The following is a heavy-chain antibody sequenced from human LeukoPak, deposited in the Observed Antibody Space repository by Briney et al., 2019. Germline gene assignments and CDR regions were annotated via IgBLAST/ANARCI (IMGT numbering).Heavy chain of an antibody. CDR3: AKGDLRGSSSWFDY. Sequence: GGSLRLSCAASGFTFSSYGMHWVRQAPGKGLEWVAVISYDGSNKYYADSVKGRFTISRDNSKNTLYLQMNSLRAEDTAVYYCAKGDLRGSSSWFDYWGQGTLVTVSS. J-gene: IGHJ4*02. V-gene: IGHV3-30*18. CDR1: GFTFSSYG. D-gene: IGHD6-13*01. CDR2: ISYDGSNK.